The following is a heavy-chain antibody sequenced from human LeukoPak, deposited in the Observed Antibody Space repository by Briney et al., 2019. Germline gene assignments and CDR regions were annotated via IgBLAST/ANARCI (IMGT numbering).Heavy chain of an antibody. CDR2: ISSSSSTI. CDR1: GFTFSSYS. V-gene: IGHV3-48*02. D-gene: IGHD3-9*01. J-gene: IGHJ6*02. CDR3: ARGLYRYFDWSLEA. Sequence: GGSLRLSCAASGFTFSSYSMNWVRQAPGKGLEWVSYISSSSSTIYYADSVKGRFTISRDNAKNSLYLQMNSLRDEDTAVYYCARGLYRYFDWSLEAWGQGTTVTVSS.